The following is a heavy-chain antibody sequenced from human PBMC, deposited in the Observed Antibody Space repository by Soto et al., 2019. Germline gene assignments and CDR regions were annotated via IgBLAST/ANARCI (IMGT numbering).Heavy chain of an antibody. CDR1: GGTVSSNA. Sequence: QVQLVQSGAEVKKPGSSVKVTCKASGGTVSSNAISWVRQAPGQGLEWMGGIIPIFGTAHYAQKFQGRVTIPAAQSTSTASMEPSRLTSEHTPVYYCSTGGRVYSSAPRFYFEFWGQGTLVTVSS. CDR2: IIPIFGTA. V-gene: IGHV1-69*12. J-gene: IGHJ4*02. CDR3: STGGRVYSSAPRFYFEF. D-gene: IGHD5-18*01.